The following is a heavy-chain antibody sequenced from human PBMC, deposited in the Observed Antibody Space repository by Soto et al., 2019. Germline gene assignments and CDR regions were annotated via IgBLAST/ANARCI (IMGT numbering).Heavy chain of an antibody. Sequence: QELLMQSGADMKKPGASVKVSYKSSGFSFTNYYLHWVRQAPGQGPEWMGWIFPKSGGTRSAQRFRDRLTLTTDTSITTAYLELTSLSPDDTAIYFCAREGMFHYETADYYPSNYGLDVWGQGTTVTVPS. CDR2: IFPKSGGT. CDR3: AREGMFHYETADYYPSNYGLDV. CDR1: GFSFTNYY. D-gene: IGHD3-9*01. V-gene: IGHV1-2*02. J-gene: IGHJ6*02.